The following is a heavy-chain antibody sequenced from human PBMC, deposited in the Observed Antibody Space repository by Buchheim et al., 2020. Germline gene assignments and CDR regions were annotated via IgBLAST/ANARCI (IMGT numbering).Heavy chain of an antibody. J-gene: IGHJ4*02. CDR1: GFTFSSYG. CDR3: AKGPTAAPADY. V-gene: IGHV3-30*18. CDR2: ISYDGSNK. Sequence: QVQLVESGGGVVQPGRSLRLSCAASGFTFSSYGMHWVRQAPGKGLEGVAVISYDGSNKYYADSVKGRFTISRDNSKNTLYLQMNSLRAEDTAVYYCAKGPTAAPADYWGQGTL. D-gene: IGHD6-13*01.